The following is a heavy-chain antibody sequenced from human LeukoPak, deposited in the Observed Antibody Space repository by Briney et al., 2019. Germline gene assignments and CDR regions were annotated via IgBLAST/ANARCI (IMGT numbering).Heavy chain of an antibody. Sequence: GGSLRLFCAASGFTFSSYSMNWVRQAPGKGLGWVSSISSSSSYIYYADSVKGRFTISRDNAKNSLYLQMNSLRAEDTAVYYCARDHDSSGPPEDYWGQGTLVTVSS. D-gene: IGHD3-22*01. J-gene: IGHJ4*02. CDR2: ISSSSSYI. CDR1: GFTFSSYS. V-gene: IGHV3-21*01. CDR3: ARDHDSSGPPEDY.